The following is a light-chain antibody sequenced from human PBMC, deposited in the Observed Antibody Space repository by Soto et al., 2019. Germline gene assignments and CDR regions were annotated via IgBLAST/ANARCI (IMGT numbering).Light chain of an antibody. J-gene: IGLJ1*01. V-gene: IGLV1-44*01. CDR3: AAWEDSLNGYV. CDR1: SSNIGSNT. CDR2: SNN. Sequence: QCVLTQPPSAYGTPGQRVTISCSGSSSNIGSNTVNWYQQLSGTAPKLLIYSNNQRPSGVPDRFSGSKSGTSASLAISGLQSEDEADYYCAAWEDSLNGYVFGTGTKLTVL.